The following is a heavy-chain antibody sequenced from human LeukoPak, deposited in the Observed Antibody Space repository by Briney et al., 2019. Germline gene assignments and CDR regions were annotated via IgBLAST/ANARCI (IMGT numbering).Heavy chain of an antibody. Sequence: GASVKVSCKASGYTFTGYYVHWVRQAPGQGLEWMGGFDPEDGETIYAQKFQGRVTMTEDTSTDTAYMELSSLRSEDTAVYYCATGNRFWSGKLDYWGQGTLVTVSS. J-gene: IGHJ4*02. CDR2: FDPEDGET. V-gene: IGHV1-24*01. CDR3: ATGNRFWSGKLDY. CDR1: GYTFTGYY. D-gene: IGHD3-3*01.